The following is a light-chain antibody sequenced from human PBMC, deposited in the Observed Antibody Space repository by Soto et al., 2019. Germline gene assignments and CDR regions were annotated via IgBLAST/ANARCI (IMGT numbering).Light chain of an antibody. CDR3: QQYNSYPWT. V-gene: IGKV1-5*01. CDR2: DAS. J-gene: IGKJ1*01. CDR1: QSISSW. Sequence: DIQMTKTPSTLSASVGGRVIITCRASQSISSWLAWYQQKPGKAPKLLIYDASSLESGVPSRFSGSGSGTEFTLTIRSLQPDDFATYYCQQYNSYPWTFGQGTKV.